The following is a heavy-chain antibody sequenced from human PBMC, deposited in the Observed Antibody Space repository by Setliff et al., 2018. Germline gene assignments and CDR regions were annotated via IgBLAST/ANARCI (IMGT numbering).Heavy chain of an antibody. CDR3: ASDIHNDYDYFDY. D-gene: IGHD4-17*01. J-gene: IGHJ4*02. CDR1: GFTFTSYW. V-gene: IGHV3-72*01. Sequence: GGSLRLSCAASGFTFTSYWMHWVRQAPGKGLEWVGRFRDKASGYTTEYAASVKGRFTISRDDSKNTAYLQMNSLKTEDTAVYYCASDIHNDYDYFDYWGQGIQVTVSS. CDR2: FRDKASGYTT.